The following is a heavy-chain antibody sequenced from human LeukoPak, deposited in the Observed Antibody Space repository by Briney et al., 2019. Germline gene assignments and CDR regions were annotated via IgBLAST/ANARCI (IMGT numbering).Heavy chain of an antibody. CDR1: GYTFTGYY. Sequence: GASVKVSCKAAGYTFTGYYMFWVRQAPGQGLEWMGRINPNRGGTNYAQKFQGRLTMPRATSISTASMELSRLRSDDTAVYSCARGYCSGGSCYSVENWFDPWGQGTLVTVSS. CDR2: INPNRGGT. J-gene: IGHJ5*02. D-gene: IGHD2-15*01. CDR3: ARGYCSGGSCYSVENWFDP. V-gene: IGHV1-2*06.